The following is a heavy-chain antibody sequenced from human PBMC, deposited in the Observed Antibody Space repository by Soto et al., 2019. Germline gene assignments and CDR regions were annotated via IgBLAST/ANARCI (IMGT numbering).Heavy chain of an antibody. Sequence: HPGGSLRLSCAASGFTFSSYGMHWVRQAPGKRLEWVAVISYDGSNKYYADSVKGRFTIPRDNSKNTLYLQMNSLRAEDTAVYYCAKSEGYWQPFGGAYYYGVDVWGQGTTVTVSS. CDR2: ISYDGSNK. V-gene: IGHV3-30*18. CDR1: GFTFSSYG. D-gene: IGHD2-15*01. CDR3: AKSEGYWQPFGGAYYYGVDV. J-gene: IGHJ6*02.